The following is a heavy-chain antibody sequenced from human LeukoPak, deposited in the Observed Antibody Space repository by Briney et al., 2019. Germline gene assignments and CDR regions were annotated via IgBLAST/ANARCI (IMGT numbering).Heavy chain of an antibody. J-gene: IGHJ6*02. CDR2: IYYSGST. Sequence: SETLSLTCTVSGGSISSSSYYWSWIRQPPGKGLEWIGSIYYSGSTYYNPSLKSRVTISVDTSKNQFSLKLSSVTAADTAVYYCVASWRVPADLMDVWGQGTTVTVSS. CDR3: VASWRVPADLMDV. D-gene: IGHD2-2*01. CDR1: GGSISSSSYY. V-gene: IGHV4-39*01.